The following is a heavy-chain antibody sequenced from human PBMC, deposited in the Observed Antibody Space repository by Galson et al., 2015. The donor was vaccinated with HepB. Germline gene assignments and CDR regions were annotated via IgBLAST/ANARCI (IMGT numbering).Heavy chain of an antibody. D-gene: IGHD1-26*01. J-gene: IGHJ2*01. Sequence: SLRLSCAASGFSFSSYSMNWVRQAPGKGLEWVSSISSSSSYIYYADSVKGRFTISRDNAKNSLYLQMNSLRVEDTAIYYCARSTLSPNWAYRDFDLWGRGTQVTV. CDR3: ARSTLSPNWAYRDFDL. CDR2: ISSSSSYI. V-gene: IGHV3-21*04. CDR1: GFSFSSYS.